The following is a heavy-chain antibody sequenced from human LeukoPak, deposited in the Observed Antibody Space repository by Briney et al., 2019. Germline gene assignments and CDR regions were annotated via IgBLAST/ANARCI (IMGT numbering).Heavy chain of an antibody. V-gene: IGHV3-21*01. CDR1: GFTFSSYS. J-gene: IGHJ4*02. D-gene: IGHD1-26*01. CDR2: ISSSSSYI. Sequence: GGSLRLSCAASGFTFSSYSMNWVRQAPGKGRGWVSSISSSSSYIYYADSVKGRFTISRDNAKNSLYLQMNSLRAEDTAVYFCARRHEWELQFDYWGQGTLVTVSS. CDR3: ARRHEWELQFDY.